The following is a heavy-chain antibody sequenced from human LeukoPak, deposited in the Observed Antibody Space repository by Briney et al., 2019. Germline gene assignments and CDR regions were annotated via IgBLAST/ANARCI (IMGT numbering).Heavy chain of an antibody. V-gene: IGHV3-30*02. CDR2: IRYDGSNK. J-gene: IGHJ4*02. Sequence: GGSLRLSCAASGFTFSSYGMHWVRQAPGKGLEWLAFIRYDGSNKYYADSVKGRFTISRDNSKNTLYLQMYSLRAEDTAVYYFASSIDGLRHRRFDYWGQGTLVSVSS. D-gene: IGHD5-24*01. CDR3: ASSIDGLRHRRFDY. CDR1: GFTFSSYG.